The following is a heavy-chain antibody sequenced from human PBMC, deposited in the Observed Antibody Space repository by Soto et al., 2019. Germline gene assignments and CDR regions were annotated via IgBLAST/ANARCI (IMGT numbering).Heavy chain of an antibody. Sequence: HGESLKISCKGSGYSFTSYWIGWVRQMPGKGLEWMGIIYPGDSDTRYSPSFQGQVTISADKSISTAYLRWSSLKASDTAMYYCARRPYLAYCGGDCYNWFDPWGQGTLVTVSS. J-gene: IGHJ5*02. D-gene: IGHD2-21*02. CDR3: ARRPYLAYCGGDCYNWFDP. V-gene: IGHV5-51*01. CDR2: IYPGDSDT. CDR1: GYSFTSYW.